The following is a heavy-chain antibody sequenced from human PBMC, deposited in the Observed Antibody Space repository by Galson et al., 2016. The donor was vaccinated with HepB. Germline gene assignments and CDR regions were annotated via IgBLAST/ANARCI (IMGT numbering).Heavy chain of an antibody. CDR1: GGTFSSYI. J-gene: IGHJ4*02. Sequence: VQVSCKASGGTFSSYIISWVRQAPGQGLEWIGEFITVLGTTNYAPKFQGRVTITADEATSTAYLDLTGLTSDDTAVYYCSRDRGQYFAFWGQGTQVTVSS. CDR2: FITVLGTT. V-gene: IGHV1-69*13. CDR3: SRDRGQYFAF.